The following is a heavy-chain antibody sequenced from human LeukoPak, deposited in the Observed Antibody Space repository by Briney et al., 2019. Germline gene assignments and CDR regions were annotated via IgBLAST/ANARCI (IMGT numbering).Heavy chain of an antibody. D-gene: IGHD4/OR15-4a*01. CDR3: ARDSLHNYGGTGYGYYFDN. J-gene: IGHJ4*02. CDR2: ISSSGSLV. CDR1: GFDFNIYE. Sequence: GGSLRLSCAASGFDFNIYEMIWVRQAPGKEPEWISYISSSGSLVYYADSVKGRFTVSRDNAQKSLFLQMNGLRVEDTAMYYCARDSLHNYGGTGYGYYFDNWGQGTLVTVSS. V-gene: IGHV3-48*03.